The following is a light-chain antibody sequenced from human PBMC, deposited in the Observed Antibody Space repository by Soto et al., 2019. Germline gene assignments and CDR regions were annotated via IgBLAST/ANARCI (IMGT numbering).Light chain of an antibody. CDR1: SSNIGTNY. CDR2: SNN. V-gene: IGLV1-47*02. Sequence: QPVLTQPPSASGTPGQRVTISCSGSSSNIGTNYVYWYQQLPETAPKLLIYSNNQRPSGVPDRFSGSKSGTSASLAISGLRSEDEADYYCAAWDDSLRGPVFGGGTKLTVL. J-gene: IGLJ2*01. CDR3: AAWDDSLRGPV.